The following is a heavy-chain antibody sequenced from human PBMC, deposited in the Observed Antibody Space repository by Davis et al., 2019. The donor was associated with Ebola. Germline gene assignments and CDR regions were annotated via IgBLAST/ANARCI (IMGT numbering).Heavy chain of an antibody. CDR1: GFTFSSYS. J-gene: IGHJ4*02. Sequence: PGGSLRLSCAASGFTFSSYSMNWVRQAPGKGLEWVSSISSSSSYIYYADSVKGRFTISRDNAKNSLYLQMNSLRAEDTAVYYCARDIGYDWGAAGDWGQGTLVTVSS. V-gene: IGHV3-21*01. CDR2: ISSSSSYI. D-gene: IGHD5-12*01. CDR3: ARDIGYDWGAAGD.